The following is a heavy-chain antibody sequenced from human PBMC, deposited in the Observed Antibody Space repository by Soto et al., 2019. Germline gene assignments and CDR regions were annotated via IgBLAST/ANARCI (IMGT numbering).Heavy chain of an antibody. D-gene: IGHD3-3*01. Sequence: GASVKVSCKASGYTFTSYYMHWVRQAPGQGLEWMGIINPSGGGTSYAQKFQGRVTMTRDTSTSTVYMELNSLRAEDTAVYYCASLISGNFWSGYFSGTGGWYFDYWGQGTLVTVSS. CDR3: ASLISGNFWSGYFSGTGGWYFDY. CDR1: GYTFTSYY. CDR2: INPSGGGT. V-gene: IGHV1-46*01. J-gene: IGHJ4*02.